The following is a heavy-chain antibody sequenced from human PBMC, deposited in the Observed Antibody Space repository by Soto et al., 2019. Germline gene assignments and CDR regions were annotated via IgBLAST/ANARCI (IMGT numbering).Heavy chain of an antibody. D-gene: IGHD1-26*01. J-gene: IGHJ4*02. CDR2: IWYDGSNK. CDR3: ARDGSYVLEYYFDY. Sequence: QVQLVESGGGVVQPGRSLRLSCAASGFTFSSYGMHWVRQAPGKGLEWVAVIWYDGSNKYYADSVTGRFTISRDNSKNTLDLQMNSMRAEDTAVYYCARDGSYVLEYYFDYWGQGTLVTVSS. CDR1: GFTFSSYG. V-gene: IGHV3-33*01.